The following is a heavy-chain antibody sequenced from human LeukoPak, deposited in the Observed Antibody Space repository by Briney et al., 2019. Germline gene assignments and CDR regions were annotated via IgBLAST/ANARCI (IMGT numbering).Heavy chain of an antibody. CDR1: GFIFSSHG. CDR2: NWYDGSTK. CDR3: ARDPVRDGYPYSFDY. J-gene: IGHJ4*02. Sequence: GESLRLSCAASGFIFSSHGMHWVRQAPGKGLECVADNWYDGSTKYYADSVKGRFTISRDNSKNTLSLQMDSLRGEDTAVYYCARDPVRDGYPYSFDYWGQGTLVTVSS. D-gene: IGHD5-24*01. V-gene: IGHV3-33*01.